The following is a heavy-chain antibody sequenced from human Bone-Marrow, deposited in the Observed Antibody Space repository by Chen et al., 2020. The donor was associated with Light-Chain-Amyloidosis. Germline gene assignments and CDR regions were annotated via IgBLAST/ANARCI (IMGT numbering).Heavy chain of an antibody. Sequence: EVQLEQSGPEVKKPGESLKLSCKGSGSTLPNYWIGWVRQMPGKGLEWMGVIYPDDSDARYSPSFEGQVTISADKSITTAYLQWRSLKASDTAMYYCARRRDGYNFDYWGQGTLVTVSS. CDR1: GSTLPNYW. D-gene: IGHD5-12*01. V-gene: IGHV5-51*01. CDR2: IYPDDSDA. J-gene: IGHJ4*02. CDR3: ARRRDGYNFDY.